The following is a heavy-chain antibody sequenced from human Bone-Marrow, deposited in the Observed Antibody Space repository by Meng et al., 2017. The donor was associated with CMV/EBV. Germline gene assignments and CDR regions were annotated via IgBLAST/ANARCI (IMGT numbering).Heavy chain of an antibody. CDR3: ASSGGSSWYVGTHYYYGMDV. Sequence: GGSLRLSCAASGFTFSSYSMNWVRQAPGKGLEWVSCISSSSSYKFYADSVKGRFTISRDNAKNSLYLQITRLRAEDTAVYYCASSGGSSWYVGTHYYYGMDVWGQGTTVTVSS. V-gene: IGHV3-21*01. J-gene: IGHJ6*02. D-gene: IGHD6-13*01. CDR2: ISSSSSYK. CDR1: GFTFSSYS.